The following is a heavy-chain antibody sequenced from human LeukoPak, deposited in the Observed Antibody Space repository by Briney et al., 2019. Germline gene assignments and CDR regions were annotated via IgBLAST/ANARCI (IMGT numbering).Heavy chain of an antibody. D-gene: IGHD6-13*01. V-gene: IGHV3-23*01. CDR3: ARETAAGFDC. CDR1: GFTFSDFA. Sequence: GGSLRLSCAASGFTFSDFAVDWVRQAPGKGLEWVSVISGSGGTTYYADSVKGRFTISRDNSKNTLYLQMNSLRAEDTAVYYCARETAAGFDCWGQGTLVTVSS. CDR2: ISGSGGTT. J-gene: IGHJ4*02.